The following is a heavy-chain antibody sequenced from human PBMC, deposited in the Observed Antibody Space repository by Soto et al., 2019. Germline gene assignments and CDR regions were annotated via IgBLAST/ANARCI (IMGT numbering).Heavy chain of an antibody. V-gene: IGHV4-31*03. Sequence: QVQLQESGPGLVKPSQTLSLTCTVSGGSISSGGYYWSWIRQHPGKGLEWIGYIYYSGSTYYNPSLQSRVTISVDTSKNQFSLKLSSVTAADTAVYYCARGSVYYDFWSGPNWFDPWGQGTLVTVSS. J-gene: IGHJ5*02. CDR2: IYYSGST. CDR3: ARGSVYYDFWSGPNWFDP. D-gene: IGHD3-3*01. CDR1: GGSISSGGYY.